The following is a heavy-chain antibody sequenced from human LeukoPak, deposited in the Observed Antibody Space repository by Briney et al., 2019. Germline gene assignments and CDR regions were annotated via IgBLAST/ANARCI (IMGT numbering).Heavy chain of an antibody. CDR1: GFTFNSHW. CDR3: ARVPVAAVGQGIDY. V-gene: IGHV3-74*01. D-gene: IGHD6-13*01. J-gene: IGHJ4*02. Sequence: GGFLRLPCAASGFTFNSHWMHWVRQAPGKGLVWVSRITSDGSGANYADSVKGRFTISRDNDENTLYLQMNSLRAEDTAVYYCARVPVAAVGQGIDYWGQGTLVTVSS. CDR2: ITSDGSGA.